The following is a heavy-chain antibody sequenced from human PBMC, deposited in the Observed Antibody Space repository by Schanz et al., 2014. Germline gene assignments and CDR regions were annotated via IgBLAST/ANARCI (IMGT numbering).Heavy chain of an antibody. Sequence: EGHLTESGGGLVQPGGSLRLSCAASGFSFNIYSMHWVRQAPGKGLEYVSGITSTATSTEYGNSVRGRFTVSRDNSKNTLYLQMNSLRPEDTAVYYCAKEGSIYWDRSVDYWGQGTLVTVSS. J-gene: IGHJ4*02. D-gene: IGHD1-26*01. CDR2: ITSTATST. V-gene: IGHV3-64*01. CDR1: GFSFNIYS. CDR3: AKEGSIYWDRSVDY.